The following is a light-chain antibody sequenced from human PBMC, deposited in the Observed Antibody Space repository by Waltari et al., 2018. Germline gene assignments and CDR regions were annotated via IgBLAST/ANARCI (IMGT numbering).Light chain of an antibody. J-gene: IGKJ1*01. Sequence: EIVLTQSPGTLSLSPGERATLSCRASQSVSRALAWYQQKPGQAPRLLIYDASRRATGIPDRFSVSVSGTDFSLTITRLEPEDFAVYYCQHYVRLPATFGQGTKVEIK. CDR3: QHYVRLPAT. V-gene: IGKV3-20*01. CDR1: QSVSRA. CDR2: DAS.